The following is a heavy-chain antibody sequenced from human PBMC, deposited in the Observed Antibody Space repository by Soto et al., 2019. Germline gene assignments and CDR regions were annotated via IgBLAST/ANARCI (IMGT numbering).Heavy chain of an antibody. CDR2: MTAGGNT. J-gene: IGHJ4*02. CDR3: AKARYEYLWGNYRSTGNFDS. D-gene: IGHD3-16*02. V-gene: IGHV3-53*01. CDR1: GVRASSNY. Sequence: HGGPKRHPCVAFGVRASSNYMPWIRHAPGKGQESVSVMTAGGNTYFANSVKGRFSISRNNSKNTVHLQMEGLRVDETAVYYCAKARYEYLWGNYRSTGNFDSWGPGAVVTVS.